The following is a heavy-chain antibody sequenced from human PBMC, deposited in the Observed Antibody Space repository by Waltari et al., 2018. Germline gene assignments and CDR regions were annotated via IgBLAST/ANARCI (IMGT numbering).Heavy chain of an antibody. J-gene: IGHJ4*02. CDR1: GLSFSSYN. V-gene: IGHV3-21*02. D-gene: IGHD7-27*01. Sequence: EVQLLESGGGLVRPGGSLRLSCAASGLSFSSYNLNWVRQPPGKGLEWVSSISRDSSYMHYADSVKGRFTISRDNAKNSLYLQLNSLRAEDTAVYYCATGGWGFYLGYWGQGTLVTVSS. CDR3: ATGGWGFYLGY. CDR2: ISRDSSYM.